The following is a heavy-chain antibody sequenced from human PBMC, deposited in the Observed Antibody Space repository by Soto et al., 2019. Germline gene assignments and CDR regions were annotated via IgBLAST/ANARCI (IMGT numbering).Heavy chain of an antibody. Sequence: PGGSLRLSCAASGFTFSSYSMKWVRQAQGKGLEWVSSISSSSSYIYYADSVKGRFTISRDNAKNSLYLQMNSLRDEDTAVYYCARGRQYSSSWYEDYWGQGTLVTVSS. CDR1: GFTFSSYS. CDR3: ARGRQYSSSWYEDY. CDR2: ISSSSSYI. V-gene: IGHV3-21*01. D-gene: IGHD6-13*01. J-gene: IGHJ4*02.